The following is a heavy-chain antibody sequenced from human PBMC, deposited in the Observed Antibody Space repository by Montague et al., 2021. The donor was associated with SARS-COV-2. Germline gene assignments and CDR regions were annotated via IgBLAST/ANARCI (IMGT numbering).Heavy chain of an antibody. CDR3: AREGSGRGYYYYGMDV. D-gene: IGHD3-10*01. Sequence: SETLSLTCAVYGGSFSGYYWSWIRQPPGKGLEWIGEINHSGSTNYNPSLKSRVTISVDTSKSQFSLKLSSVTAADTAVYYCAREGSGRGYYYYGMDVWGQGTTVTVSS. CDR2: INHSGST. J-gene: IGHJ6*02. V-gene: IGHV4-34*01. CDR1: GGSFSGYY.